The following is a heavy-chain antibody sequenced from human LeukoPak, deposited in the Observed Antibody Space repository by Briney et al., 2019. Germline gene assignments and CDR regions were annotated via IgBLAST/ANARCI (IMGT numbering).Heavy chain of an antibody. CDR3: ARVVPGTGFFY. D-gene: IGHD2-8*02. V-gene: IGHV3-64*01. J-gene: IGHJ4*02. CDR2: ISSNGGST. Sequence: GGSLRLSCAASGFTFSSYAMHWVRQAPGKGLEYVSAISSNGGSTYYANSVKGRFTISRDNSKNTLYLQMGSLRAEDMAVYYCARVVPGTGFFYWGQGTLVTVSS. CDR1: GFTFSSYA.